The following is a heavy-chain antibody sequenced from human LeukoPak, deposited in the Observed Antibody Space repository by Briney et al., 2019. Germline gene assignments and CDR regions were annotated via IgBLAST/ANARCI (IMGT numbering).Heavy chain of an antibody. Sequence: SETLSLTCNVSDGTISGHYRSWIRQAPGKGLDWIGYIYYSGRTKYNPSPQSRVTISVDTSKSHFSLKLTSVTAADTAVYYCARLLDNDSSGHPDTFDMWGQGTMVTVSS. CDR2: IYYSGRT. V-gene: IGHV4-59*11. J-gene: IGHJ3*02. CDR1: DGTISGHY. D-gene: IGHD3-22*01. CDR3: ARLLDNDSSGHPDTFDM.